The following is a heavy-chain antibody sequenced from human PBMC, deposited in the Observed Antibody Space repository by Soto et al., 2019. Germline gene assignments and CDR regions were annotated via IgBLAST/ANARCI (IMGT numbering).Heavy chain of an antibody. CDR3: ARGHLWFGELFYYYYGMDV. D-gene: IGHD3-10*01. CDR1: GGSFSGFY. V-gene: IGHV4-34*01. Sequence: SEILSLTCAVYGGSFSGFYWSWIRQPPGKGLEWIGEINHSGSTNYNPSLKSRVTISVDTSKNQFSLKLSSVTAADTAVYYCARGHLWFGELFYYYYGMDVWGQGTTVTVSS. J-gene: IGHJ6*02. CDR2: INHSGST.